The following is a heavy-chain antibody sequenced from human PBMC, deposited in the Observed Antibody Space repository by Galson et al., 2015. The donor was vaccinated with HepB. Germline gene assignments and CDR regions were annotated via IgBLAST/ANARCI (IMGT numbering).Heavy chain of an antibody. Sequence: SLRLSCAASGFTFGDYAMSWFRQAPGKGLEWVGFIRSKAYGGTTEYAASVKGRFTISRDDSKSIAYLQMNSLKTEDTAVYYCTRGKYYYDSSGSRPQYYFDYWGQGTLVTVSS. CDR2: IRSKAYGGTT. V-gene: IGHV3-49*03. CDR1: GFTFGDYA. CDR3: TRGKYYYDSSGSRPQYYFDY. D-gene: IGHD3-22*01. J-gene: IGHJ4*02.